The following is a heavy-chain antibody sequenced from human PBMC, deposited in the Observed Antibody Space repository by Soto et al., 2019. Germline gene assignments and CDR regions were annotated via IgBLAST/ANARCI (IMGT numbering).Heavy chain of an antibody. V-gene: IGHV5-51*01. Sequence: GDSLKISCKGSGYSFTSYWIGWVRQMPGKGLEWMGIIYPGDSDTRYSPSFQGQITISADKSISTAYLQWSSLKASDTAMYYCERTLALEGFGKLPLPDAFDIWGQGTMVTVS. CDR1: GYSFTSYW. CDR2: IYPGDSDT. J-gene: IGHJ3*02. D-gene: IGHD3-10*01. CDR3: ERTLALEGFGKLPLPDAFDI.